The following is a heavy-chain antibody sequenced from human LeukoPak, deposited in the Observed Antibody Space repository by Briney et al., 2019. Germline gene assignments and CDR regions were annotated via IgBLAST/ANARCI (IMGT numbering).Heavy chain of an antibody. Sequence: SETLSLACTVSGGSISSYYWSWVRQPPGKGLEWIGYIYYRGGTNYNPSLKSRVTISVDTSKNQFSLKLSSVTATDTAVYYCARSSGGSYFDYWGQGTLVTVSS. J-gene: IGHJ4*02. CDR3: ARSSGGSYFDY. CDR1: GGSISSYY. CDR2: IYYRGGT. D-gene: IGHD1-26*01. V-gene: IGHV4-59*08.